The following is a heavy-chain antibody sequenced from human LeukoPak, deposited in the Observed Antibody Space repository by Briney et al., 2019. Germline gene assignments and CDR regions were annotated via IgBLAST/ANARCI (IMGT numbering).Heavy chain of an antibody. Sequence: GGSLRLSCAASGFTFSDYYVTWIRQAPGKGLEWISYISSSGTTIYYAESVKGRFTISRDNAKNSLYLQMNSLRADDTAVYYCASRTAALREGLGYWGQGTLVTVSS. D-gene: IGHD3-3*01. CDR2: ISSSGTTI. CDR1: GFTFSDYY. CDR3: ASRTAALREGLGY. J-gene: IGHJ4*02. V-gene: IGHV3-11*01.